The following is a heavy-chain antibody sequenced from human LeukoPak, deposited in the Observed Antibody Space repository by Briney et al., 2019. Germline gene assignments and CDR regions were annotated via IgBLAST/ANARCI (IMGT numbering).Heavy chain of an antibody. Sequence: GGSLRLSCAASGFTFSDYYMSWIRQAPGKGLEWVSGISASGGSTYYADSVRGRFTISRDNSKNTLYVQMNSLRAEDTAVYYCAKGEGLWFGELSYWGQGTLVTVSS. CDR1: GFTFSDYY. J-gene: IGHJ4*02. CDR2: ISASGGST. CDR3: AKGEGLWFGELSY. V-gene: IGHV3-23*01. D-gene: IGHD3-10*01.